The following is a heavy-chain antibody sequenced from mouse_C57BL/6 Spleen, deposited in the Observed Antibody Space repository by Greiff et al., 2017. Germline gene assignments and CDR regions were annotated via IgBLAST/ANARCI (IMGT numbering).Heavy chain of an antibody. CDR2: IYPRSGNT. CDR1: GYTFTSYG. V-gene: IGHV1-81*01. Sequence: VQLQQSGAELVKPGASVKLSCKASGYTFTSYGMTWVKQRPGQGLEWIGEIYPRSGNTYYNEKFKGKATLTVDKPSSTAYMELRSLTSEHSAVYLYASCGCHRGFAIWGQGTLVTVSA. CDR3: ASCGCHRGFAI. D-gene: IGHD6-1*01. J-gene: IGHJ3*01.